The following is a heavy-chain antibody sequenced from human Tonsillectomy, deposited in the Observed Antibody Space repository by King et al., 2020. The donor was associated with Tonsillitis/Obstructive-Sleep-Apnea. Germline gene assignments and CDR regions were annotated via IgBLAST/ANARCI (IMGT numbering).Heavy chain of an antibody. CDR3: ARLIEGCSGGSCYYDIDY. CDR2: IDPSDSYT. Sequence: QLVQSGAEVKKPGESLRISCKGSGYSFTSYWISWVRQMPGKGLEWMGRIDPSDSYTNYSPSFQGHVTISADKSISTAYLQWSSLKASDTAMYYCARLIEGCSGGSCYYDIDYWGQGTLVTVSS. CDR1: GYSFTSYW. J-gene: IGHJ4*02. V-gene: IGHV5-10-1*01. D-gene: IGHD2-15*01.